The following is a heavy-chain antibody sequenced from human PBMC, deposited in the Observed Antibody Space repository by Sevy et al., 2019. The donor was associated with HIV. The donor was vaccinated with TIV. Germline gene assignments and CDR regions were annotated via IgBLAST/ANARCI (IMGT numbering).Heavy chain of an antibody. CDR2: IYYSGST. CDR3: ARDQGTSDYFDY. D-gene: IGHD1-1*01. Sequence: SETLSLTCTVSGGSISSCDYYWSWIRQPPGKGLEWIGYIYYSGSTYYNPSLKSRVTISVDTSKNQFSLKLSSVTAADTAVYYCARDQGTSDYFDYWGQGTLVTVSS. CDR1: GGSISSCDYY. J-gene: IGHJ4*02. V-gene: IGHV4-30-4*01.